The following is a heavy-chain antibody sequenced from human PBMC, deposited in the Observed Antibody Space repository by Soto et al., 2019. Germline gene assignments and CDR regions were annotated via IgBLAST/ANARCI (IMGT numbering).Heavy chain of an antibody. J-gene: IGHJ5*02. Sequence: EVQLVESGGGLVKPGGSLRLSCAASGFTFSSYSMNWVRQAPGKGLEWVSSISSSSSYIYYADSVKGRFTISRDNAKNSLYLQMNSLRAEDTAVYYCAPTLNSGVHWFDPWGQGTLVTVSS. CDR2: ISSSSSYI. V-gene: IGHV3-21*01. CDR3: APTLNSGVHWFDP. CDR1: GFTFSSYS.